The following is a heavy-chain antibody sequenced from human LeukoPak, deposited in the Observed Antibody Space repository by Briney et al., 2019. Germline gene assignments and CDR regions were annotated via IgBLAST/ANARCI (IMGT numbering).Heavy chain of an antibody. J-gene: IGHJ6*03. CDR1: GAFLSSYY. V-gene: IGHV4-34*01. CDR3: ARIPTWYSSSDGYMDV. D-gene: IGHD6-6*01. Sequence: SETLSLTCTVSGAFLSSYYWSWIRQPPGKGLEWIGEINHSGSTNYNPSLKSRVTISVDTSKNQFSLKLSSVTAADTAVYYCARIPTWYSSSDGYMDVWGKGTTVTVSS. CDR2: INHSGST.